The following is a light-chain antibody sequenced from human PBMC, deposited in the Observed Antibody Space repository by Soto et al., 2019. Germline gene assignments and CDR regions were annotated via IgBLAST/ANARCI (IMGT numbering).Light chain of an antibody. J-gene: IGLJ1*01. V-gene: IGLV2-14*01. CDR1: SSDVGGYGY. CDR2: EVV. Sequence: QPVLTQPASVSGSPGQSITVSCTGTSSDVGGYGYVSWYQQYPGKAPKLMIYEVVNRPSGVSNRFSGSKSGNTASLTISGLQAEDEADYYCSSYTSSSTYVFGTGTKLTVL. CDR3: SSYTSSSTYV.